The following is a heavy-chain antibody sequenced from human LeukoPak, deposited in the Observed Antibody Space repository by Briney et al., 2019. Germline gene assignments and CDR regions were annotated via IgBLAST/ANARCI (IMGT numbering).Heavy chain of an antibody. J-gene: IGHJ4*02. D-gene: IGHD3-9*01. CDR1: DYSINGGYY. CDR3: ARRLRYFDWGNEDDY. CDR2: IYHSGST. V-gene: IGHV4-38-2*02. Sequence: SETLSLTCTVSDYSINGGYYWGWIRQPPGKGLEWIGSIYHSGSTYYNPSLKSRVTISVDTSKSQFSLKLSSVTAADTAVYYCARRLRYFDWGNEDDYWGQGTLVTVSS.